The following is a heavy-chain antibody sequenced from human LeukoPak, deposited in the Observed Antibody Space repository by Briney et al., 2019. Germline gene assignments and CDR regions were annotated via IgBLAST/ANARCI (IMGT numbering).Heavy chain of an antibody. Sequence: PGGSVRLSCAASGFTFSSYSMNWVRQAPGKGLEWVSSISSSSSYIYYADSVKGRFTISRDNAENSLYLQMNSLRAEDTSVYYCTSDLGSSGYYYAFDYWGQGTLVTVSS. CDR2: ISSSSSYI. CDR3: TSDLGSSGYYYAFDY. D-gene: IGHD3-22*01. V-gene: IGHV3-21*01. J-gene: IGHJ4*02. CDR1: GFTFSSYS.